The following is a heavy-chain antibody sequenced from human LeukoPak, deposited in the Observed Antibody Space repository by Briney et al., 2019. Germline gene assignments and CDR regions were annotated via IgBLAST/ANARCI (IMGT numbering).Heavy chain of an antibody. CDR2: ISYDGSNK. Sequence: GRSLRLSCAASGFTFSSYGMHWVRQAPGKGLEWVAVISYDGSNKYYADSVKGRFTISRDNSKNTLYLQMNSLRAEDTAVYYCAKEYGDYRANDAFDIWGQGTMVTVSS. V-gene: IGHV3-30*18. CDR3: AKEYGDYRANDAFDI. CDR1: GFTFSSYG. D-gene: IGHD4-17*01. J-gene: IGHJ3*02.